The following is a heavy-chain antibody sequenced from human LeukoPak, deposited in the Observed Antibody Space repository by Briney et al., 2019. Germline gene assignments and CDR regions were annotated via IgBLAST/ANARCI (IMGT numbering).Heavy chain of an antibody. J-gene: IGHJ3*02. CDR3: ARPSIEGGFDI. Sequence: GGSLRLSCAASGFDVSINYMNWIRQSPEKGLEWVSIIHNDGSTYYADSVKGRFTVSRDNSKNTVSLQMNSLRAEDTAVYYCARPSIEGGFDIWGQGTMVTVSS. V-gene: IGHV3-66*04. D-gene: IGHD3-16*01. CDR1: GFDVSINY. CDR2: IHNDGST.